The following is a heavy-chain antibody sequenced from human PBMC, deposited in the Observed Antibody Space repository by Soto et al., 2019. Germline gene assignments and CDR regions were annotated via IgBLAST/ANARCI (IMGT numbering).Heavy chain of an antibody. Sequence: GGSLRLSCAASGFTFSNAWMSWVRQAPGKGLEWVGRIKSKTDAGKTDYAAPVKGSFTISTDDSKNTLYLQMNSLKTVEPAVYYCTTPPIAVAGSYWGQGTLVTVSS. V-gene: IGHV3-15*01. CDR1: GFTFSNAW. CDR3: TTPPIAVAGSY. CDR2: IKSKTDAGKT. D-gene: IGHD6-19*01. J-gene: IGHJ4*02.